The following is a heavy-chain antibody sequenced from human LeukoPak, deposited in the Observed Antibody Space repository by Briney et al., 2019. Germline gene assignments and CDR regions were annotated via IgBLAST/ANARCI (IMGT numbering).Heavy chain of an antibody. CDR1: GFTFSNFW. D-gene: IGHD3-10*01. J-gene: IGHJ3*02. CDR3: ARDLGWFGELSDADALDI. Sequence: GALRLSCVASGFTFSNFWMHWVRQVPGKGLVWVARIKADGTAPTYADSVKSRCSISRDNARNTLYLQMNSLRVEDSAVYYCARDLGWFGELSDADALDIWGLGTMVTVSS. CDR2: IKADGTAP. V-gene: IGHV3-74*01.